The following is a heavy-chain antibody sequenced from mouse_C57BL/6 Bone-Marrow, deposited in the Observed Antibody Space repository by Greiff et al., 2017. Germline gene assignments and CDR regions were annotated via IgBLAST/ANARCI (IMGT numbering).Heavy chain of an antibody. Sequence: EVNVVESGGDLVKPGGSLKLSCAASGFTFSSYGMSWVRQTPDKRLEWVATISSGGSYTYYPDSVKGRFTLSRDNAKNTLYLQLSSLKSEDTAMYYCARQDSICAMDYWGQGTSVTVSS. V-gene: IGHV5-6*01. CDR2: ISSGGSYT. J-gene: IGHJ4*01. CDR3: ARQDSICAMDY. CDR1: GFTFSSYG. D-gene: IGHD2-10*02.